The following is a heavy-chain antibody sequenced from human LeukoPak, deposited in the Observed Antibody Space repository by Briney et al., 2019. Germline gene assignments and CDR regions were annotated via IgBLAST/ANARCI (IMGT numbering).Heavy chain of an antibody. CDR3: ARPSSWGSGSYYKGAFDI. Sequence: PSETLSLTCTVSGGPISSYYWSWIRQPPGKGLERIGYIYYSGSTIYNPSLKSRVTISVDTSKNQFSLKLSSVTAADTAVYYCARPSSWGSGSYYKGAFDIWGQGTMVTVSS. CDR2: IYYSGST. J-gene: IGHJ3*02. V-gene: IGHV4-59*08. CDR1: GGPISSYY. D-gene: IGHD3-10*01.